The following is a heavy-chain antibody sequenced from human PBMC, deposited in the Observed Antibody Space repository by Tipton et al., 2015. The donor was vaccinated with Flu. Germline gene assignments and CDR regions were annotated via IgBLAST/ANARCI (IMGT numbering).Heavy chain of an antibody. V-gene: IGHV3-21*01. Sequence: GSLRLSCAASGFTFSSYSMNWVRQAPGKGLEWVSSISSSSSYIYYADSVKGRFTISRDNAKNSLYLQMNSLRAEDTAVYYCAREDCSGGSCYSGPAGDDAFDIWGQGTMVTVSS. CDR3: AREDCSGGSCYSGPAGDDAFDI. CDR2: ISSSSSYI. J-gene: IGHJ3*02. D-gene: IGHD2-15*01. CDR1: GFTFSSYS.